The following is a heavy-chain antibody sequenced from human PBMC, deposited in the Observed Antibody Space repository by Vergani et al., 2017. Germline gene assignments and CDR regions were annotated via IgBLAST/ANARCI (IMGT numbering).Heavy chain of an antibody. V-gene: IGHV4-38-2*01. CDR2: IYHSGST. CDR1: GYSISSGYY. D-gene: IGHD3-10*01. Sequence: QVQLQESGPGLVKPSETLSLTCAVSGYSISSGYYWGSIRQPPGKGLEWIGSIYHSGSTYYNPSLKSRVTISVDTSKNQFSLKLSSVPAADTAVYYCARRVLYYMDVWGKGTTVTVSS. J-gene: IGHJ6*03. CDR3: ARRVLYYMDV.